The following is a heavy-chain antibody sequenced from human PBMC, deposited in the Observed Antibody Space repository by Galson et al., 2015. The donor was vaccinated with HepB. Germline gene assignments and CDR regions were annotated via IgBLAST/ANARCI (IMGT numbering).Heavy chain of an antibody. CDR2: INNNGVYI. Sequence: SLRLSCAASGITFSTCSVNWVRQAPGKALEWVSTINNNGVYIYYADSLRGRFTISRDNARNSAYLQMNSLRAEDTAVYYCTLGFCIGRDFFDCWGQGTLVTVSS. CDR3: TLGFCIGRDFFDC. J-gene: IGHJ4*02. CDR1: GITFSTCS. V-gene: IGHV3-21*01. D-gene: IGHD2-15*01.